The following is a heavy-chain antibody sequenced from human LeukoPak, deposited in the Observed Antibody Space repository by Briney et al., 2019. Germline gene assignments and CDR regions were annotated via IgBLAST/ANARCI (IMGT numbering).Heavy chain of an antibody. CDR2: IYPGDSDT. J-gene: IGHJ4*02. CDR3: ARTLDLSSSSSDY. CDR1: GYSFTSYW. V-gene: IGHV5-51*01. Sequence: WESLKISCKGSGYSFTSYWIGWVRQMPGKGLEWMGIIYPGDSDTRYSPSFQGQVTISADKSNSTAYLQWSSLKASDAAMYYCARTLDLSSSSSDYWGQGTLVTVSS. D-gene: IGHD6-6*01.